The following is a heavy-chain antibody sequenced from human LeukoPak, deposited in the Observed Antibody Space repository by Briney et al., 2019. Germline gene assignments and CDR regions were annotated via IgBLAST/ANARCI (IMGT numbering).Heavy chain of an antibody. CDR3: ARHGLGSSWFGFDY. J-gene: IGHJ4*02. V-gene: IGHV5-51*01. CDR1: EYTFTTYW. CDR2: IYPGDSDP. D-gene: IGHD6-13*01. Sequence: GESLKISCNGSEYTFTTYWIGWVRQMPGKGLEWVGIIYPGDSDPRYSPSFQGQVTISADKSISTAYLQWSSLKASDSAMYYCARHGLGSSWFGFDYWGQGTLVTVSS.